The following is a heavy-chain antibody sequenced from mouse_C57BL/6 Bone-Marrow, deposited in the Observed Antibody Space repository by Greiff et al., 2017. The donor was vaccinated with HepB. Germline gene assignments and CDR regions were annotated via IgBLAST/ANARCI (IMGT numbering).Heavy chain of an antibody. J-gene: IGHJ1*03. Sequence: EVKVVESEGGLVQPGSSMKLSCTASGFTFSDYYMAWVRQVPEKGLEWVANINYDGSSTYYLDSLKSRFIISRDNAKNILYLQMSSLKSEDTATDYCARERNRNWYFDVWGTGTTVTVSS. V-gene: IGHV5-16*01. CDR3: ARERNRNWYFDV. CDR1: GFTFSDYY. CDR2: INYDGSST. D-gene: IGHD5-2*01.